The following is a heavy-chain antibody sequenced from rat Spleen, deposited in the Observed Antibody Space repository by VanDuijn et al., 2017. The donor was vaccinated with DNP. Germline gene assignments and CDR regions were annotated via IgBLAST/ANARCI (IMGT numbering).Heavy chain of an antibody. D-gene: IGHD2-5*01. CDR2: ILYDGNNF. V-gene: IGHV5-20*01. J-gene: IGHJ1*01. Sequence: EVQLVESGGGFVQPGGSLKLSCVASGFTFTDYYMAWVRQLPTKRLEWVATILYDGNNFYYGDSVKGRFTISIAYARSSLYLQMDRLRSEDTATYYCTTYFHFDFGGPGTMVTVSS. CDR1: GFTFTDYY. CDR3: TTYFHFDF.